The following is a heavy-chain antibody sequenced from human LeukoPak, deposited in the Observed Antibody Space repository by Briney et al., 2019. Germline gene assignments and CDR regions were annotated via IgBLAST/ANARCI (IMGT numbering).Heavy chain of an antibody. J-gene: IGHJ4*02. CDR3: VHVKWPTDIYYFDY. V-gene: IGHV2-5*02. CDR2: IYWDDDK. Sequence: ESGPTLVNPTQPLTLTCTFSGFSLSTRGVGVGWIRQPPGKALEWLALIYWDDDKRYSPSLKSRLTITKDTSKNQVVLTMTNMDPVDTGTYYCVHVKWPTDIYYFDYWGQGTLVTVSS. D-gene: IGHD2-8*01. CDR1: GFSLSTRGVG.